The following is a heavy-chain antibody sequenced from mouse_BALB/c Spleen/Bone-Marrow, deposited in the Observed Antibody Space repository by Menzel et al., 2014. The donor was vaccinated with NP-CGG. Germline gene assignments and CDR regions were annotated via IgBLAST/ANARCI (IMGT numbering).Heavy chain of an antibody. J-gene: IGHJ4*01. CDR2: IDPANGNT. Sequence: EVKLVEPGAELVKPGASVKLSCTASGFNIKDTYMHWVKQRPEQGLEWIGRIDPANGNTKYDPKFQGKATVTADTSSNTAYLQLSSLTSEDTAVYFCARAYYGNYPYAMDYWGQGTSVTVSS. V-gene: IGHV14-3*02. CDR3: ARAYYGNYPYAMDY. D-gene: IGHD2-10*01. CDR1: GFNIKDTY.